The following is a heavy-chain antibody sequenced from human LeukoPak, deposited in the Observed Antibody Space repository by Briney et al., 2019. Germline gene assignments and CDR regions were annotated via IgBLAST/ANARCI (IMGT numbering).Heavy chain of an antibody. V-gene: IGHV1-69*06. CDR1: GGTFSSYA. CDR2: IIPIFGTA. Sequence: SVKVSCKASGGTFSSYAISWVRQAPGQGLEWMGGIIPIFGTANYAQKFQGRVTITADKSTSTAYMELSSLGSEDTAVYYCANLRGGFGEGYYFDYWGQGTLVTVSS. D-gene: IGHD3-10*01. CDR3: ANLRGGFGEGYYFDY. J-gene: IGHJ4*02.